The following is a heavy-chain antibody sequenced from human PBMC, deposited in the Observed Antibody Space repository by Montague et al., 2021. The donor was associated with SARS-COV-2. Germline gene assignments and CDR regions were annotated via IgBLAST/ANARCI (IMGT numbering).Heavy chain of an antibody. CDR1: GCSISTSSYN. Sequence: SETLSLTCTVSGCSISTSSYNWGWIRQPPGKGLEWIGSLYYSGCTYYNLSLKSPVTISVDTSKTRFSLTLSSVTAADTAVYYCARCRGYRWLQSSNFDYWGQGTLVTVSS. CDR2: LYYSGCT. J-gene: IGHJ4*02. D-gene: IGHD5-24*01. CDR3: ARCRGYRWLQSSNFDY. V-gene: IGHV4-39*01.